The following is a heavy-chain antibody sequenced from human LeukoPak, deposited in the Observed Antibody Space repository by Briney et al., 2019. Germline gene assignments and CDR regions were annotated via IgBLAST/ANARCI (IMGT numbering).Heavy chain of an antibody. CDR3: ARIPTLGDYGESYADY. Sequence: SETLSLTCSVSGGSISSSSYYWSWIRQPPGKGLEWIGEINHSGSTNYNPSLKSRVTISVDTSKNQFSLKLSSVTAADTAVYYCARIPTLGDYGESYADYWGQGTLVTVSS. J-gene: IGHJ4*02. D-gene: IGHD4-17*01. V-gene: IGHV4-39*07. CDR2: INHSGST. CDR1: GGSISSSSYY.